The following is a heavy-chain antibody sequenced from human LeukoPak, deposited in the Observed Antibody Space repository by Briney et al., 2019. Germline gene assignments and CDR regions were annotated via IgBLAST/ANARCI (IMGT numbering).Heavy chain of an antibody. Sequence: ASVKVSCKASGYTFTGYYIHWVRQAPGQGLEWMGRINPNSGGTNYAQKFQGRVTMTRDTSISTAYMELSRLRSDDTAVYYCASLENPDYPTFDYWGQGTLVTVSS. CDR2: INPNSGGT. V-gene: IGHV1-2*06. D-gene: IGHD4-11*01. CDR3: ASLENPDYPTFDY. CDR1: GYTFTGYY. J-gene: IGHJ4*02.